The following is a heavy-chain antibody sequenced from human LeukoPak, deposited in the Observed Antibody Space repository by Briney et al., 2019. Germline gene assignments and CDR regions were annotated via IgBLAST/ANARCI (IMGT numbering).Heavy chain of an antibody. J-gene: IGHJ6*03. D-gene: IGHD3-10*01. Sequence: SETLSLTCAVYGGSFSGYYWGWIRQPPGKGLEWIGSIYYSGSTYYNPSLKSRVTISVDTSKNQFSLKLSSVTAADTAVYYCARGVRITYYYMDVWGKGTTVTISS. CDR1: GGSFSGYY. CDR3: ARGVRITYYYMDV. CDR2: IYYSGST. V-gene: IGHV4-34*01.